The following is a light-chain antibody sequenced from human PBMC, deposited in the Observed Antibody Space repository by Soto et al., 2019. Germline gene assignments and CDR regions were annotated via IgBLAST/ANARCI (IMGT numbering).Light chain of an antibody. V-gene: IGLV2-14*01. Sequence: QSVLTQPASGSGSPGLSIAISCTGTSSDVGGYNSVSWYQQHPGKAPKLVIYDVTSRPSGVSNRFSGSKSGNTASLTISGLQAEDEGDYYCSSYRTGGSYVFGTGTKVTV. J-gene: IGLJ1*01. CDR2: DVT. CDR3: SSYRTGGSYV. CDR1: SSDVGGYNS.